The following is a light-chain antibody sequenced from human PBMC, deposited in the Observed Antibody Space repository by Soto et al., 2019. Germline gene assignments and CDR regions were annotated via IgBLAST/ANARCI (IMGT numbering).Light chain of an antibody. V-gene: IGKV3-20*01. CDR2: GAS. J-gene: IGKJ1*01. CDR1: QSVSSSY. Sequence: EIVLTQSPGTLSLSLGERATLSCRASQSVSSSYLAWYQQKPGQAPRLLIYGASSRATDIPDRFSGSGSGTDFTLTISRLEPEDFAVYYCQQFGSAPEGTFGQGTKVDI. CDR3: QQFGSAPEGT.